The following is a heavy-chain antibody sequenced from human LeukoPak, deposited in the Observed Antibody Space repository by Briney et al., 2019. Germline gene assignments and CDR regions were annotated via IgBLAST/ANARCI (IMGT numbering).Heavy chain of an antibody. V-gene: IGHV4-59*01. CDR3: ARGRMVYAPVDY. Sequence: ASETLFLTCTVSGGSISSYYWSWIRQPPGKGLEWIGYIYYGGSTNYNPSLKSRVTISVDTSKNQSSLKLSSVTAADTAVYYCARGRMVYAPVDYWGQGTLVTVSS. CDR1: GGSISSYY. D-gene: IGHD2-8*01. CDR2: IYYGGST. J-gene: IGHJ4*02.